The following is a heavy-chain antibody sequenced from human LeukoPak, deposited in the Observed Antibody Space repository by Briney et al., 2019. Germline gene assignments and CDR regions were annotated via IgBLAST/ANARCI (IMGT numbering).Heavy chain of an antibody. J-gene: IGHJ4*02. CDR1: GFTFSSYS. Sequence: GGSLRLSCAASGFTFSSYSMNWVRQAPGKGLEWVSSISSSSSYIYYADSVKGRFTISRDNAKNSLYLQMSSLRVEDTAVYYCARISPLEDFDLWGQGTLVTVSS. CDR2: ISSSSSYI. CDR3: ARISPLEDFDL. V-gene: IGHV3-21*01.